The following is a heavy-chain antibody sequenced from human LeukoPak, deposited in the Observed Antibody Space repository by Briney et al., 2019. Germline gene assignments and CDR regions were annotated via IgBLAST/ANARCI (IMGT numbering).Heavy chain of an antibody. V-gene: IGHV3-13*01. CDR2: IGTAGDT. D-gene: IGHD6-19*01. CDR3: ARANRYSSGWLWYFDY. CDR1: GFTFSSYD. Sequence: GGSLRLSCAASGFTFSSYDMHWVRQATGKGLEWVSAIGTAGDTYYPGSVKGRFTISRENAKNSLYLQMNSLRAGDTAVYYCARANRYSSGWLWYFDYWGQGTLVTVSS. J-gene: IGHJ4*02.